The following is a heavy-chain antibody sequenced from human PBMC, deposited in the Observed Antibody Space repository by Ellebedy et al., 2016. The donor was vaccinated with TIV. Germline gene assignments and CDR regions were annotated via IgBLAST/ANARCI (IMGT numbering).Heavy chain of an antibody. CDR3: ARGGVVAAALYNWFDP. J-gene: IGHJ5*02. Sequence: ASVKVSXXASGYTFTSYGISWVRQAPGQGLEWLGIINPSGGSTSYAQKFQGRVTMTRDTSTSTVYMELSSLRSEDTAVYYCARGGVVAAALYNWFDPWGQGTLVTVSS. D-gene: IGHD2-15*01. V-gene: IGHV1-46*01. CDR1: GYTFTSYG. CDR2: INPSGGST.